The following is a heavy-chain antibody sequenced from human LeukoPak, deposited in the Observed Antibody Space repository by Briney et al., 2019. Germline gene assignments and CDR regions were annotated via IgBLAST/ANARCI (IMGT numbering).Heavy chain of an antibody. CDR3: PRERAPYCSGGSRYSGSFYFDY. Sequence: VGFLRLSCAATGFPVSSHYMSSVRPTPGRGIERVSLLESGERTNYAVPVKGRFTIARNNSKKTMFSQMNSLRTEDTVVYYCPRERAPYCSGGSRYSGSFYFDYWGQGTLVTVSS. D-gene: IGHD2-15*01. J-gene: IGHJ4*02. CDR2: LESGERT. CDR1: GFPVSSHY. V-gene: IGHV3-53*01.